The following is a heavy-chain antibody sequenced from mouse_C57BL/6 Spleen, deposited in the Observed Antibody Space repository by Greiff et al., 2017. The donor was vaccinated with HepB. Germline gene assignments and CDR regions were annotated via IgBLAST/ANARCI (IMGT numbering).Heavy chain of an antibody. D-gene: IGHD2-1*01. CDR2: IDPENGDT. J-gene: IGHJ2*01. CDR1: GFNIKDDY. V-gene: IGHV14-4*01. Sequence: VQLQQSGAELVRPGASVKLSCTASGFNIKDDYMHWVKQRPEQGLEWIGWIDPENGDTEYASKFQGKATITADTSSNTAYLQLSSLTSEDTAVYYCTTSLYPYYFDYWGQGTTLTVSS. CDR3: TTSLYPYYFDY.